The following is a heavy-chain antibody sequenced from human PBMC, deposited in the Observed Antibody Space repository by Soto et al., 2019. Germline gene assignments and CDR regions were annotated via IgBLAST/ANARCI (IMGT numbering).Heavy chain of an antibody. D-gene: IGHD2-2*02. V-gene: IGHV4-34*01. CDR1: GGSFSGYY. CDR2: INHSGST. Sequence: SETLSLTCAVYGGSFSGYYWSWIRQPPGKGLEWIGEINHSGSTNYNPSLKSRVTISVDTSKNQFSLRLSSVTAADTAVYYCARFGPGDIVVVPAAIQDGMDVWGQGTTVTVSS. J-gene: IGHJ6*02. CDR3: ARFGPGDIVVVPAAIQDGMDV.